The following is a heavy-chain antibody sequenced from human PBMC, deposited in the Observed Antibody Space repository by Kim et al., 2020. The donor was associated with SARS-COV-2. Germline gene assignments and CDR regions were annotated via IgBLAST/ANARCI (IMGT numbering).Heavy chain of an antibody. V-gene: IGHV3-23*01. J-gene: IGHJ4*02. D-gene: IGHD3-9*01. Sequence: GGSLRLSCAASGFTFSSYAMSWVRQAPGKGLEWVSAISGSGGSTYYADSVKGRFTISRDNSKNTLYLQMNSLRAEDTAVYYCAKAHRVLRYFDWHMEPFDYWGQGTLVTVSS. CDR3: AKAHRVLRYFDWHMEPFDY. CDR2: ISGSGGST. CDR1: GFTFSSYA.